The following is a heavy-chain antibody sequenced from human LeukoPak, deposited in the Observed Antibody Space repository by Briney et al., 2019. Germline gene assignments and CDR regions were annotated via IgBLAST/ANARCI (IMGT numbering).Heavy chain of an antibody. CDR1: GGSISSYY. D-gene: IGHD2-15*01. Sequence: SETLSLTCTVSGGSISSYYWSWIRQPPGKELEWIGYIYYSGSTNYDPSLKSRVTISVDTSKNQFSLKLSSVTAADTAVYYCASRAYCSGGNCNYFDYWGQGTLVTVSS. J-gene: IGHJ4*02. CDR2: IYYSGST. CDR3: ASRAYCSGGNCNYFDY. V-gene: IGHV4-59*12.